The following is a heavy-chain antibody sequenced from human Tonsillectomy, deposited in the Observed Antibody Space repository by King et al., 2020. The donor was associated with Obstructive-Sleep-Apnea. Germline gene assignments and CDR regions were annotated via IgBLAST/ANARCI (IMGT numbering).Heavy chain of an antibody. J-gene: IGHJ4*02. CDR1: GYRFTNHW. Sequence: QLVQSGAEVKKPGESLIISCKGSGYRFTNHWIAWVRQMPGKGLEWMGIIYPGDSDTKYSPSFQGQVTISADKSINSASLQWSSLKASDTAIYYWARALYGDYIRGAYDYWGQGTLVTVSS. CDR2: IYPGDSDT. CDR3: ARALYGDYIRGAYDY. D-gene: IGHD4-17*01. V-gene: IGHV5-51*01.